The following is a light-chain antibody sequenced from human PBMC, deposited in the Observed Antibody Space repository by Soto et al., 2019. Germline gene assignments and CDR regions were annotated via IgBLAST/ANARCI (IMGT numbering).Light chain of an antibody. CDR1: QSISSY. CDR3: QQSYSTQLT. Sequence: DIPMTQSPSSLSASVGDRVTITCRASQSISSYLNWYQQKPGKAPKLLIYAASSLQSGVPSRFSGSGSGTDFTLTISTLQPEDFATYYCQQSYSTQLTFCGGTKVEIK. J-gene: IGKJ4*01. CDR2: AAS. V-gene: IGKV1-39*01.